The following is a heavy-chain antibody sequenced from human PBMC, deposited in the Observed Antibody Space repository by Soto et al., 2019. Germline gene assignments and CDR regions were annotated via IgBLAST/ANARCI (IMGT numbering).Heavy chain of an antibody. CDR3: ASDGGYSSSWRYQGIFDY. V-gene: IGHV4-31*03. J-gene: IGHJ4*02. D-gene: IGHD6-13*01. CDR1: GGSISSGGYY. CDR2: IYYSGST. Sequence: SETLSLTCTVSGGSISSGGYYWSWIRQHPGKGLEWIGYIYYSGSTYYNPSLKSRVTISVDTSKNQFSLKLSSVTAADTAVYYCASDGGYSSSWRYQGIFDYWGQGTLVTVSS.